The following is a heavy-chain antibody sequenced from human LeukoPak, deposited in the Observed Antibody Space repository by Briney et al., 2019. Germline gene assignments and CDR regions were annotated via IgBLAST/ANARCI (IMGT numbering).Heavy chain of an antibody. CDR3: ASRGGSGSYFDY. CDR1: GGSISSYY. V-gene: IGHV4-59*08. CDR2: IYYCGST. D-gene: IGHD3-10*01. J-gene: IGHJ4*02. Sequence: PSETLSLTCTVSGGSISSYYWSWLRQPPGKGLVWLVYIYYCGSTNYNPSLKSRVTISVDTSKNQFSLKLSSVTAADTAVYYCASRGGSGSYFDYWGQGTLVTVSS.